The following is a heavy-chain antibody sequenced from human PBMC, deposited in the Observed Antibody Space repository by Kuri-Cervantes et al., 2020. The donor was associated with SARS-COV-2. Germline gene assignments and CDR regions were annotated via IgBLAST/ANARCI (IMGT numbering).Heavy chain of an antibody. CDR2: ISSNGGST. CDR3: PRGLRWEGHAFDI. V-gene: IGHV3-64*02. Sequence: GESLKISCAASGFTFSSYAMHWVRQAPGKGLGYVSAISSNGGSTYYADSVKGRFSISRDKSKNTLYLQMGSLGAKDMDVYYRPRGLRWEGHAFDIWGQGTMVTVSS. D-gene: IGHD1-26*01. CDR1: GFTFSSYA. J-gene: IGHJ3*02.